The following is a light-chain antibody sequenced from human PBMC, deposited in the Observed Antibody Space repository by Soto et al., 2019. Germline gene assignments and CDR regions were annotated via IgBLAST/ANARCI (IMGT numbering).Light chain of an antibody. CDR3: QQYNSYSPT. CDR1: QSICVW. CDR2: KAS. J-gene: IGKJ1*01. Sequence: DIQMTQSPSTLSASVGDRVTITCRASQSICVWLAWYQQKAGKAPNLLIYKASRLESGVPSRFSGSGSETEFTLTISGLQPGDSATYYCQQYNSYSPTFGQGTKVEVK. V-gene: IGKV1-5*03.